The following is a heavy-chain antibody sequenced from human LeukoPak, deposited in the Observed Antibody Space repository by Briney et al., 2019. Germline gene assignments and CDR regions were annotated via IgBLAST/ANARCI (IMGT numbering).Heavy chain of an antibody. V-gene: IGHV3-30*03. CDR1: GFNFRIFS. Sequence: PGGSLRLSCAASGFNFRIFSIHWVRQAPGKGLEWVAVISYDGSNKYYADSVKGRFTISRDNSKNTLYLQMNSLRAEDTAVYYCARGRAYYYDSSGYHPTPYYFDYWGQGTLVTVST. CDR2: ISYDGSNK. J-gene: IGHJ4*02. D-gene: IGHD3-22*01. CDR3: ARGRAYYYDSSGYHPTPYYFDY.